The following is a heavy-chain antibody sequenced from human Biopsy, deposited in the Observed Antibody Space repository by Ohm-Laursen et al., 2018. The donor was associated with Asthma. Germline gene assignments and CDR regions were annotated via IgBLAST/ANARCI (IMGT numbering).Heavy chain of an antibody. CDR3: ARGDSSNWSHYYFGY. D-gene: IGHD3-22*01. V-gene: IGHV3-53*01. CDR1: GFAVSRDH. J-gene: IGHJ4*02. Sequence: SLRLSCAASGFAVSRDHMFWVRQAPGKGLEWVSVIYRGGTSHTADSVRGRFTISRDYSKNTLYLQMHSLRAEDTAVYYCARGDSSNWSHYYFGYWGQGTLVTVSS. CDR2: IYRGGTS.